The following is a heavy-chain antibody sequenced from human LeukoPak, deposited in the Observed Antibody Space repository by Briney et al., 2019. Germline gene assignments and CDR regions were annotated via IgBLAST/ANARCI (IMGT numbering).Heavy chain of an antibody. V-gene: IGHV4-39*07. CDR1: GGSISSSNYY. D-gene: IGHD3-10*01. Sequence: PSETLSLTCTVSGGSISSSNYYWGWIRQPPGKGLEWIGSIYYSGTTHYNPSLKSRVTISVDTSKNQFSLKLSSVTAADTAVYYCDGSGSYYPFDAFDIWGQGTMVTVSS. J-gene: IGHJ3*02. CDR2: IYYSGTT. CDR3: DGSGSYYPFDAFDI.